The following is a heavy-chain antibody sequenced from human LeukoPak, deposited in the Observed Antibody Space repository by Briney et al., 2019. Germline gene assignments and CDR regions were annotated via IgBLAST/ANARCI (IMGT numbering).Heavy chain of an antibody. CDR3: ARESDLSHYDRTDY. V-gene: IGHV4-59*12. D-gene: IGHD3-22*01. Sequence: SETLSLTCTVSGGSISSYYWSWIRQPPGKGVEWIGYIYYSGSTNYNPSLKSRVSISADTSKNQYSLKLTSVTVADSAVYFCARESDLSHYDRTDYWGQGTLVTVSS. J-gene: IGHJ4*02. CDR1: GGSISSYY. CDR2: IYYSGST.